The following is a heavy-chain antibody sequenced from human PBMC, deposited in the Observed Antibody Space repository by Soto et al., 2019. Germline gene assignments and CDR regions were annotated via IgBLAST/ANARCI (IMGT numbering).Heavy chain of an antibody. CDR1: GGSISSGGYY. D-gene: IGHD2-15*01. CDR3: ARDDCGGGGCLTS. J-gene: IGHJ5*02. Sequence: QVQLQESGPGLVKPSQTLSLTCSVSGGSISSGGYYWSWIRQNPGKGLEWIGYIYYDGSTYYNPSLKSRITMSVDTSENQFSLKLSSVTGADTAIYYCARDDCGGGGCLTSWGQGTLVTISS. CDR2: IYYDGST. V-gene: IGHV4-31*03.